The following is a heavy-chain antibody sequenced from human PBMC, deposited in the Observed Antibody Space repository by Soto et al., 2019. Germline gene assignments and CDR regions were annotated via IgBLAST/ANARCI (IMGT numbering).Heavy chain of an antibody. CDR3: AGVYGGDWFDP. D-gene: IGHD6-13*01. CDR1: GGSVSSASYY. V-gene: IGHV4-61*03. Sequence: QVQLQESGPGLVKPSETLSLTCTVSGGSVSSASYYWSWVRQPPGKGLEWIGYIYYTGGTNYNPPLRSRVTISKDTSKNHFSLNLRSVTAADTAIYYCAGVYGGDWFDPWGQGTRVTVSS. J-gene: IGHJ5*02. CDR2: IYYTGGT.